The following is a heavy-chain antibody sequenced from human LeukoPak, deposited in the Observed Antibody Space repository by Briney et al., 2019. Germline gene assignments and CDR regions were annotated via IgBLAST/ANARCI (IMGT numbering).Heavy chain of an antibody. CDR3: ATSDKNYYDSSGYNHNWFDP. CDR1: GYTLTELS. V-gene: IGHV1-24*01. D-gene: IGHD3-22*01. J-gene: IGHJ5*02. Sequence: ASVTVSCKVSGYTLTELSMHWVRQAPGKGLEWMGGFDPEDGETIYAQKFQGRVTMTEDTSTDTAYMELSSLRSEDTAVYYCATSDKNYYDSSGYNHNWFDPWGQGTLVTVSS. CDR2: FDPEDGET.